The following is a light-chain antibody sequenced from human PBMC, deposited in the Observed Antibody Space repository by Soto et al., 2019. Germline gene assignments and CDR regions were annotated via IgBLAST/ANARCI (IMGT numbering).Light chain of an antibody. V-gene: IGKV3-15*01. Sequence: EIVMTQSPATLSVSPGERATLSCRASQSVSSDLAWYHQKPGQAPRLLIYGASTRATGIPARFSGSGSGTEFTLTINSLQSKDFAVYYCQQYNNWPRTFGQGTRWIS. CDR1: QSVSSD. CDR2: GAS. CDR3: QQYNNWPRT. J-gene: IGKJ1*01.